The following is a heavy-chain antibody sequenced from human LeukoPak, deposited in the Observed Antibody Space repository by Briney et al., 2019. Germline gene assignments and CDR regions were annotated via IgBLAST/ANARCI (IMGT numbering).Heavy chain of an antibody. J-gene: IGHJ6*03. CDR2: LSGSGRDT. Sequence: GGSLRLSCTGSAFNLSRFAMTWVRQAPGKGLEWVSSLSGSGRDTYYADSVKGRFTISRDSSKSTLFLRMNSLRVEDTAVYYCAKVRPGYSHHFYFMDVWAEGTTVTVSS. CDR1: AFNLSRFA. CDR3: AKVRPGYSHHFYFMDV. D-gene: IGHD5-18*01. V-gene: IGHV3-23*01.